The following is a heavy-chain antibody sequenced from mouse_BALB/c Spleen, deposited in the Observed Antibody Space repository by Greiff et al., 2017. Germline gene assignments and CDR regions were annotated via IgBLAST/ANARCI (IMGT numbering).Heavy chain of an antibody. CDR3: ARTYYDYDYYAMDY. J-gene: IGHJ4*01. Sequence: EVKLVESGGGLVQPGGSRKLSCAASGFTFSSFGMHWVRQAPEKGLEWVAYISSGRSTIYYADTVKGRFTISRDNPKNTLFLQMTSLRSEDTAMYYCARTYYDYDYYAMDYWGQGTSVTVSS. V-gene: IGHV5-17*02. D-gene: IGHD2-4*01. CDR2: ISSGRSTI. CDR1: GFTFSSFG.